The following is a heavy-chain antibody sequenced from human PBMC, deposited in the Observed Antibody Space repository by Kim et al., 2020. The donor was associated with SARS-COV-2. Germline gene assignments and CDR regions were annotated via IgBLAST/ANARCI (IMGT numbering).Heavy chain of an antibody. J-gene: IGHJ4*02. CDR3: ARVIRDTY. Sequence: GGSKTYPKPGRGRFTIARDNSRNTLYHQMNSLRADDTAVYYCARVIRDTYWGQGTLVTVSS. D-gene: IGHD3-16*01. V-gene: IGHV3-66*01. CDR2: GGSK.